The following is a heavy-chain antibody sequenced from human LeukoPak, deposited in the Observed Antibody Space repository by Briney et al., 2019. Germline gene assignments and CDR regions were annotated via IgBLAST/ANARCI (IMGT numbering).Heavy chain of an antibody. J-gene: IGHJ4*02. D-gene: IGHD6-6*01. CDR2: ISAYNGNT. CDR1: GYTFTSYG. Sequence: GASVKVSCKASGYTFTSYGISWVRQAPGQGLEWMGWISAYNGNTDYAQKFQGRVTMTTDTSTNTAYMDLRSLRSDDKAVYYCATSTHVAPARVYFASGGQEPLVTVSS. V-gene: IGHV1-18*01. CDR3: ATSTHVAPARVYFAS.